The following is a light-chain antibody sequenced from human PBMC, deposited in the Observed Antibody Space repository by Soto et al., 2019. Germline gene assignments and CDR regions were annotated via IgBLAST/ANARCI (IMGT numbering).Light chain of an antibody. Sequence: QSPSSLSASVGDRVTITCRASQAIRNELGWYQQKPGKAPKLXIYKASTLKSGVPSRFSGSGAGTEFTLTISSLQPDDFATYYCQHYNSYSEAFGQGTKVDIK. V-gene: IGKV1-5*03. J-gene: IGKJ1*01. CDR3: QHYNSYSEA. CDR2: KAS. CDR1: QAIRNE.